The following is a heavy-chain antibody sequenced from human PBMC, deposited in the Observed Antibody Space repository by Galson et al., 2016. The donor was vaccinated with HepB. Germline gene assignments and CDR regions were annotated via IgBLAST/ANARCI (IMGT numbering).Heavy chain of an antibody. J-gene: IGHJ5*02. CDR1: GFTFNSYA. CDR2: ISYDGSNK. CDR3: ARTFAPNLYSYGYGRWFDP. V-gene: IGHV3-30*04. Sequence: SLRLSCAASGFTFNSYAMHWVRQAPGKGLEWVAVISYDGSNKYYADSVKGRFTISRDNSKNTLYLQMNSLRAEDTAVYYCARTFAPNLYSYGYGRWFDPWGQGTLVTVSS. D-gene: IGHD5-18*01.